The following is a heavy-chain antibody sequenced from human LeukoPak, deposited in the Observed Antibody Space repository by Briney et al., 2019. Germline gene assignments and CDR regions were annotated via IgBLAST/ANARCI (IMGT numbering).Heavy chain of an antibody. D-gene: IGHD3-10*01. V-gene: IGHV3-30-3*01. CDR2: ISYDGSNK. CDR3: ARDTRIWFGNLDY. Sequence: GGSLRLSCAASGFTFSSYAMQWVRQAPGKGLEWVAVISYDGSNKYYADSVKGRFTISRDNSRNTLYLQMNSLRAEDTAVYYCARDTRIWFGNLDYWGQGTLVTVSS. J-gene: IGHJ4*02. CDR1: GFTFSSYA.